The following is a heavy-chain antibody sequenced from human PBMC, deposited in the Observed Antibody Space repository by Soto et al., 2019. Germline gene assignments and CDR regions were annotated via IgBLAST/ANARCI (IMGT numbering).Heavy chain of an antibody. J-gene: IGHJ6*02. CDR3: ARVPSYSSSWSWGYYGMDV. D-gene: IGHD6-13*01. V-gene: IGHV1-18*01. CDR2: ISVDRGNT. Sequence: QVQLVQSGAEVKKPGASVKVSCKASGYTFITYGVSWVRQAPGQGLEWMGWISVDRGNTNYAQKFQGRVTATTDTATNTAYMELRSLRPDDTAVYYCARVPSYSSSWSWGYYGMDVWGQGTTVTVSS. CDR1: GYTFITYG.